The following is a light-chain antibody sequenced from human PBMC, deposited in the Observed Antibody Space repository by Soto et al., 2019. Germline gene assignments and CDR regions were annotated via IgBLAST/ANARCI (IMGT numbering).Light chain of an antibody. CDR3: QQYGSSSWT. CDR1: QSVSSSY. J-gene: IGKJ5*01. V-gene: IGKV3-20*01. Sequence: EIVLTQSPGTLSLSPGDRATLSCRASQSVSSSYLAWYQQKPGQAPRLLIYGASTRATGIPDRFSGSGSGTEFTLTISSLQSEDFAVYYCQQYGSSSWTFGQGTRLEIK. CDR2: GAS.